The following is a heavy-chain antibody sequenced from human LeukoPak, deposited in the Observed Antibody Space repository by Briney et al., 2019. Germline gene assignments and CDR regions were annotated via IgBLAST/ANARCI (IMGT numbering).Heavy chain of an antibody. Sequence: GSLRLSCAASGFTFSSYGMHWVRQAPGKGLEWVAVIWYDGSNKYYADSVKGRFTISRDNSKNTLYLQMNSLRAEDTAVYYCARPRGSRSWYFDYWGQGTLVTVSS. D-gene: IGHD2-2*01. CDR3: ARPRGSRSWYFDY. J-gene: IGHJ4*02. V-gene: IGHV3-33*01. CDR2: IWYDGSNK. CDR1: GFTFSSYG.